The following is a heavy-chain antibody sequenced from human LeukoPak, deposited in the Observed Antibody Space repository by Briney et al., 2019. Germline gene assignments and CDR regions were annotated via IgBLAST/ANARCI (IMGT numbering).Heavy chain of an antibody. V-gene: IGHV1-2*02. Sequence: ASVKVSCKASGYPFTGYYLRWVRQAPGQGLEWMGWINPNSGFTNYAQKFQGRVTMTRDTSISTAYMELSRLRSDDTAAYYCARLADCSSSSCRSFDYWGQGTLVTVSS. J-gene: IGHJ4*02. CDR3: ARLADCSSSSCRSFDY. D-gene: IGHD2-2*01. CDR2: INPNSGFT. CDR1: GYPFTGYY.